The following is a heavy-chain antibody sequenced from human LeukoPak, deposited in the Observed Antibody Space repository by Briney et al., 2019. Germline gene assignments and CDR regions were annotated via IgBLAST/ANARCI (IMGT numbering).Heavy chain of an antibody. CDR2: ISYDGRNK. CDR1: GFTFNNYG. J-gene: IGHJ5*02. CDR3: AKSQGEYCSGGTCYVVH. D-gene: IGHD2-15*01. V-gene: IGHV3-30*18. Sequence: GGSLRLSCVASGFTFNNYGMHWVRQAPGKGLEWVAVISYDGRNKYHIDSVKGRFTISRDNTKNTLYLQMNSLRAEDTAVYYCAKSQGEYCSGGTCYVVHWGQGTLVTVSS.